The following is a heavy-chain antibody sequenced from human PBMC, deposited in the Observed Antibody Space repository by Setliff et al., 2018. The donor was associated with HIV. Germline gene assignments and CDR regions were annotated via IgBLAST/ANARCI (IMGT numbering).Heavy chain of an antibody. CDR3: VRDLHFAFDI. Sequence: GGSLRLSCVVSGFTLRSYDMYWVRQAPGKGLEWVSGLGVRGDTYYTGSVKGRFAISRESAKNSLYLQMSNLRPEDTGVYYCVRDLHFAFDIWGQGTMVTVSS. V-gene: IGHV3-13*01. J-gene: IGHJ3*02. CDR2: LGVRGDT. CDR1: GFTLRSYD. D-gene: IGHD3-3*02.